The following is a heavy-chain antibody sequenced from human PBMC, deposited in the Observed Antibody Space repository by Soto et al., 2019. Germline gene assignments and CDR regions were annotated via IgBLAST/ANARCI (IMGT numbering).Heavy chain of an antibody. CDR3: ARDIGSSYYESSGYYSYGMDV. J-gene: IGHJ6*02. Sequence: SVKVSCKASGGTFSSYAISWVRQAPGQGLEWMGGIIPIFGTANYAQKFQGRVTMTTDTSTSTAYMELRSLRSDDTAVYHCARDIGSSYYESSGYYSYGMDVWRQGTTVTVS. D-gene: IGHD3-22*01. CDR1: GGTFSSYA. CDR2: IIPIFGTA. V-gene: IGHV1-69*05.